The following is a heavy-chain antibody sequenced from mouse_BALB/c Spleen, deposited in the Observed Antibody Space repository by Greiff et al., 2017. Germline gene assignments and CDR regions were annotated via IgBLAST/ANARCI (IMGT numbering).Heavy chain of an antibody. J-gene: IGHJ4*01. D-gene: IGHD2-1*01. Sequence: EVMLVESGGGLVQPGGSRKLSCAASGFTFSSFGMHWVRQAPEKRLEWVASISSGGSTYYPDSVKGRFTISRDNARNILYLQMSSLRSEDTAMYYCARNYYGKYYYAMDYRGEGNSVTVSP. V-gene: IGHV5-6-5*01. CDR2: ISSGGST. CDR3: ARNYYGKYYYAMDY. CDR1: GFTFSSFG.